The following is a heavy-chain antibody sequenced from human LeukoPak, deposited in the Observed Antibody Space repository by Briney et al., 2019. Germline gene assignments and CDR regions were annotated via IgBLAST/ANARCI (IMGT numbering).Heavy chain of an antibody. D-gene: IGHD6-13*01. CDR1: GFTFSSYG. V-gene: IGHV3-33*01. CDR2: IWYDGGNK. Sequence: GGSLRLSCAASGFTFSSYGMHWVRQAPGKGLEWVAVIWYDGGNKYYADSVKGRFTISRDNSKNTLYLQMNSLRAEDTAVYYCARAYSSSQPDYLAYWGQGTLVTVSS. CDR3: ARAYSSSQPDYLAY. J-gene: IGHJ4*02.